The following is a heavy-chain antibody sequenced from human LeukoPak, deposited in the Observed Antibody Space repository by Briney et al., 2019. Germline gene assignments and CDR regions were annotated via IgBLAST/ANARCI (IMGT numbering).Heavy chain of an antibody. J-gene: IGHJ4*02. CDR1: GGSISGYY. D-gene: IGHD4-17*01. CDR2: INHSGST. V-gene: IGHV4-34*01. CDR3: ARVGYYGDYLDY. Sequence: SETLSLTCTVSGGSISGYYWSWIRQPPGKGLEWIGEINHSGSTNYNPSLKSRVTISVDTSKNQFSLKLSSVTAADTAVYYCARVGYYGDYLDYWGQGTLVTVSS.